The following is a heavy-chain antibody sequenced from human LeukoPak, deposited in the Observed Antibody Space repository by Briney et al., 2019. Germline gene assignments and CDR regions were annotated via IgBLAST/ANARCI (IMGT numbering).Heavy chain of an antibody. D-gene: IGHD6-19*01. V-gene: IGHV3-23*01. J-gene: IGHJ5*02. CDR1: GFTFSSYG. Sequence: GGSLRLSCAASGFTFSSYGMSWVRQAPGKGLEWVSGISGSGGRTYFADSVKGRFTISRDNSKNTLYLQMNSLRAEDTAVYYCARDLYIAVAGTWWFDPWGQGTLVTVSS. CDR3: ARDLYIAVAGTWWFDP. CDR2: ISGSGGRT.